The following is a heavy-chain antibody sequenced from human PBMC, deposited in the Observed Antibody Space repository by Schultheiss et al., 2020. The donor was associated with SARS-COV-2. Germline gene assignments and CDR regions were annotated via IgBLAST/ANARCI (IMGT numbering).Heavy chain of an antibody. D-gene: IGHD3-22*01. CDR2: ISSNGGST. CDR3: VKGLPHYYDSSGYAFDI. J-gene: IGHJ3*02. Sequence: GGSLRLSCAASGFTFSGSAMHWVRQAPGKGLEYVSAISSNGGSTYYADSVKGRFTISRDNSKNTLYLQMSSLRAEDTAVYYCVKGLPHYYDSSGYAFDIWGQGTMVTVSS. V-gene: IGHV3-64D*06. CDR1: GFTFSGSA.